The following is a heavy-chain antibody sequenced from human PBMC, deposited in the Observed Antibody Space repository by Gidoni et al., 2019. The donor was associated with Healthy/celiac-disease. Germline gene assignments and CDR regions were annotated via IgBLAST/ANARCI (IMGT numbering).Heavy chain of an antibody. CDR2: INPRGGST. J-gene: IGHJ4*02. CDR3: ARVSGYSSSYDY. CDR1: GYTFTSYY. V-gene: IGHV1-46*01. Sequence: QVQLVQSGAEVKKPGASVKVTCKASGYTFTSYYMHWVRQAPGQGLEWMGRINPRGGSTSNAQKFQGRVTMTSDTSTSTVYMELSSLRAEDTAVYYCARVSGYSSSYDYWGQGTLVTVSS. D-gene: IGHD6-13*01.